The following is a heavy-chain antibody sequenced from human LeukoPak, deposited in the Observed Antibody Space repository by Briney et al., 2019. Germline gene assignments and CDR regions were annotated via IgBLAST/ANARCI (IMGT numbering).Heavy chain of an antibody. CDR2: IKQDGSEK. V-gene: IGHV3-7*01. D-gene: IGHD3-3*01. CDR1: GFTFSSYW. CDR3: ARDRKSIFGVVIKLLDY. Sequence: GGSLRLSCAASGFTFSSYWMSWVRQAPGKGLEWVTNIKQDGSEKYYVDSVKGRFTISRDNAKNSLYLQMNSLRAEDTAVYYCARDRKSIFGVVIKLLDYWGQGTLVTVSS. J-gene: IGHJ4*02.